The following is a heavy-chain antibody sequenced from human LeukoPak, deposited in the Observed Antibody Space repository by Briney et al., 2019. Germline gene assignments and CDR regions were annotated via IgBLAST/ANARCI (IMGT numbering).Heavy chain of an antibody. D-gene: IGHD3-10*01. CDR2: IKSKTDGGTT. V-gene: IGHV3-15*01. Sequence: GGSLRLSCAASGFTFSNAWMNWVCQAPGKGLEWVGRIKSKTDGGTTDYAAPVKGRFTISRDDSKNTLYLQMNSLKTEDTAVYYCTTGGQLLWFGEYAFDIWGQGTMVTVSS. CDR3: TTGGQLLWFGEYAFDI. J-gene: IGHJ3*02. CDR1: GFTFSNAW.